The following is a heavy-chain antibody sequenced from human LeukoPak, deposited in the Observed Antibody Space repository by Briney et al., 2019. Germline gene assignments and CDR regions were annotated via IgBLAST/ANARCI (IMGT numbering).Heavy chain of an antibody. CDR1: SGSFSPYL. J-gene: IGHJ4*02. CDR3: ARRRNWNDVLDS. V-gene: IGHV4-34*01. Sequence: SETLSLTCAVYSGSFSPYLWSWLRQPPGKGLEWIAEISHSGNANYNPSLKSRVAISVDPSENQFSLTMNSVTAADTAVYYCARRRNWNDVLDSWGQGTLVTVSS. D-gene: IGHD1-1*01. CDR2: ISHSGNA.